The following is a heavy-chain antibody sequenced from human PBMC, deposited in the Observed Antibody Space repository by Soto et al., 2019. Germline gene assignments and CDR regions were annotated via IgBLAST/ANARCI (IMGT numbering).Heavy chain of an antibody. CDR1: GFTFGDHA. CDR3: TRDFVGVRAFAV. J-gene: IGHJ3*01. V-gene: IGHV3-49*03. Sequence: EVQLVESGGDLVQPGRSLRLSCTTSGFTFGDHAMSWLRQAPGKGLEWISFIRSKASGGTTEYAASVKGRISISRDDSTSVAYLHMNSLASEYAAVYYCTRDFVGVRAFAVWGQGTMVIVSS. D-gene: IGHD3-10*01. CDR2: IRSKASGGTT.